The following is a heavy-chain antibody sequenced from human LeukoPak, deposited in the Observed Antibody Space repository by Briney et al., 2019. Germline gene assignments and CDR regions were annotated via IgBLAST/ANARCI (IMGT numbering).Heavy chain of an antibody. V-gene: IGHV3-7*01. Sequence: GGSLRLSCVASGFTFSRSWMDWVRQAPGKGLEWVANIKEDGSQTYYVDSAKGRFTISRDNAKNSLYLQMYSLRVEDTAIYYCAKSLDYWGRGTLVTVSS. CDR1: GFTFSRSW. CDR3: AKSLDY. CDR2: IKEDGSQT. J-gene: IGHJ4*02.